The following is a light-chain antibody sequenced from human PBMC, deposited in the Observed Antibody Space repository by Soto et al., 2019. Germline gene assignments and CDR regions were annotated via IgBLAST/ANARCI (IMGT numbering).Light chain of an antibody. J-gene: IGKJ5*01. V-gene: IGKV3-15*01. CDR3: QQHDDWPLT. CDR1: RSISSRH. Sequence: EIVMTQSPATLSVSPGERATLSCRASRSISSRHLAWYQQKPGQAPRLLIYGASTRATGIPARFSGSGSGTEFTLTISSLQSEDFVLYYCQQHDDWPLTFGQGTRLEIK. CDR2: GAS.